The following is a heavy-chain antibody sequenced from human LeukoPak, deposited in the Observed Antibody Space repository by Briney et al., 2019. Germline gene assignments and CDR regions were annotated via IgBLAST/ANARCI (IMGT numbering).Heavy chain of an antibody. Sequence: GGSLRPSCAASGFTVSSNYMSWVRQAPGKGLEWISVIYSGGNTYYVDSVKGRFTISRDNSKNTLYLQMNSLRAEDTAVYYCAREYCSGSSCYPAYWGQGTLVTVSS. D-gene: IGHD2-15*01. CDR3: AREYCSGSSCYPAY. CDR1: GFTVSSNY. V-gene: IGHV3-53*01. J-gene: IGHJ4*02. CDR2: IYSGGNT.